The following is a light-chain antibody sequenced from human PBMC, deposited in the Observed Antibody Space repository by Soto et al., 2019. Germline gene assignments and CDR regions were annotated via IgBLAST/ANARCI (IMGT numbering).Light chain of an antibody. CDR2: SNN. Sequence: QSVLTQPPSASGTPGQRVTISCSGSSSNIGSNTVNWYQQLPGTAPKLLIYSNNQRPSGVPDRFSGSKSGPSASLAISGLHSEDEADYHCATWDDSLHVVVFGGGTKVTV. V-gene: IGLV1-44*01. CDR1: SSNIGSNT. J-gene: IGLJ2*01. CDR3: ATWDDSLHVVV.